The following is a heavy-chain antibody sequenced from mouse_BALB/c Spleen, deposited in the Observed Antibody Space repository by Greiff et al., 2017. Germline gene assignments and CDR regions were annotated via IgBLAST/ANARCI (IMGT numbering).Heavy chain of an antibody. CDR2: ISTYYGNT. CDR3: SIYYGKGYWYFDV. V-gene: IGHV1-67*01. J-gene: IGHJ1*01. Sequence: QVQLQQSGPELVRPGVSVKISCKGSGYTFTDYAMHWVKQSHAKSLEWIGVISTYYGNTNYNQKFKGKATMTVDKSSSTAYMELARLTSEDSAIYYCSIYYGKGYWYFDVWGAGTTGTVSS. CDR1: GYTFTDYA. D-gene: IGHD2-1*01.